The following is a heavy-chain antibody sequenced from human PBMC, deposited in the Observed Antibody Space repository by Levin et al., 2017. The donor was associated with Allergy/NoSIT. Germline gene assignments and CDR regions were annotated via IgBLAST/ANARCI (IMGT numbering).Heavy chain of an antibody. D-gene: IGHD2-15*01. CDR2: IKQDGSEK. CDR1: GFTFITYW. Sequence: GGSLRLSCAASGFTFITYWMSWVRQAPGKGLEWVANIKQDGSEKYYVDSVKGRFTISRDNAKNSLYLEMNSLRAEDTAVFYCVRTEASGYCIGGSCYRSPTYFERWGRGTLVTVSS. J-gene: IGHJ2*01. CDR3: VRTEASGYCIGGSCYRSPTYFER. V-gene: IGHV3-7*01.